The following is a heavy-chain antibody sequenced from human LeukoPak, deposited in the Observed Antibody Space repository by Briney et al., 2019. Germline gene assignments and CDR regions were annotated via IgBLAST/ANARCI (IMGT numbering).Heavy chain of an antibody. V-gene: IGHV3-30*18. Sequence: EGSLRLSCAASGFSLSPYGMHWVRQAPGKGLEWVAVISYDGSNKYYADSVKGRFTISRDNSKNTLYLQMNSLRAEDTAVYYCAKGIAAAGEPFDYWGQGTLVTVSS. CDR3: AKGIAAAGEPFDY. J-gene: IGHJ4*02. CDR2: ISYDGSNK. D-gene: IGHD6-13*01. CDR1: GFSLSPYG.